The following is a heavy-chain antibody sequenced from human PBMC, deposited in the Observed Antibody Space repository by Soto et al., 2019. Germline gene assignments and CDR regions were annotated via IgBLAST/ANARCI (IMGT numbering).Heavy chain of an antibody. CDR2: INAANGDT. D-gene: IGHD6-13*01. Sequence: ASVKVSCKASGYTFTSYGIHWVRQAPRQRLGWMGWINAANGDTKYSPKFQGRVTITRGTSASTAYMELSSLRSEDTAVYYCVRRHVSATGIDWFDPWGQGTLVTVS. CDR3: VRRHVSATGIDWFDP. J-gene: IGHJ5*02. CDR1: GYTFTSYG. V-gene: IGHV1-3*01.